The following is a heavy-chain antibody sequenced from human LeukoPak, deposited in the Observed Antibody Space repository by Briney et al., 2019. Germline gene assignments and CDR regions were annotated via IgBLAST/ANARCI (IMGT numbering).Heavy chain of an antibody. J-gene: IGHJ4*02. D-gene: IGHD6-19*01. CDR2: IRSSSSYI. V-gene: IGHV3-21*01. CDR3: ARPGIAVAGEFFDY. Sequence: GGSLRLSCAASGFTFSSYSMNWVRQAPEKGLEWVSFIRSSSSYIYYADSVKGRFTISRDNAKNSLYLQMNSLRAEDTAVYYCARPGIAVAGEFFDYWGQGTLVTVSS. CDR1: GFTFSSYS.